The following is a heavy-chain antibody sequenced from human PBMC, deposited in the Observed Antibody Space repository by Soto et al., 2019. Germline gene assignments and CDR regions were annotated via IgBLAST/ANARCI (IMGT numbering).Heavy chain of an antibody. Sequence: SETLSLTCTVSGGSISSYYWIWIRHPPGKGLEWIGYIYYSGITNYNPSLKSRVTISVDTSKNQFPLKLSSVTAADTAVYYCARVGEYWFDPWGQGTLVTVSS. V-gene: IGHV4-59*01. D-gene: IGHD3-10*01. CDR3: ARVGEYWFDP. CDR2: IYYSGIT. J-gene: IGHJ5*02. CDR1: GGSISSYY.